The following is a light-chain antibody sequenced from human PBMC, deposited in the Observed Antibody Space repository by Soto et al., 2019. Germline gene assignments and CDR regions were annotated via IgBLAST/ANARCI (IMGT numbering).Light chain of an antibody. V-gene: IGKV3-15*01. CDR1: QSVSKS. CDR3: QQYNNWLPIT. J-gene: IGKJ5*01. Sequence: EIVMTQSPATLSVSPGERATLSCRASQSVSKSLAWYQQKPGQAPRILIYSASTRATGIPARFSGSGSETEFTLTISSLQSEDFAVDYCQQYNNWLPITFVQGTRLEIK. CDR2: SAS.